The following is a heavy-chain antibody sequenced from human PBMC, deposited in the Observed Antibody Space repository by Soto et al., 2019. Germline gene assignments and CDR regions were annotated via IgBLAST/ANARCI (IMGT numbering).Heavy chain of an antibody. Sequence: EVQLLESGGGLVQPGGSLRVSCAASGLTLSSYAMSWVRQAPGKGLEWVSGISGSGDTTNYADSVKGRFTVSRDNSKNTLYLQMSSLRAEDTAVYYCAKDRAFWFGEGGWFDPWGQGTLVTVSS. D-gene: IGHD3-10*01. CDR2: ISGSGDTT. CDR3: AKDRAFWFGEGGWFDP. V-gene: IGHV3-23*01. J-gene: IGHJ5*02. CDR1: GLTLSSYA.